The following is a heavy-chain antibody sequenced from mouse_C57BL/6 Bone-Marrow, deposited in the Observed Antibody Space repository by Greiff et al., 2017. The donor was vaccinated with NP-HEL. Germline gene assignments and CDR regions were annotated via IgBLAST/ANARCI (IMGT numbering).Heavy chain of an antibody. Sequence: VQLQQSGPELVKPGASVKISCKASGYTFTDYYMNWVKQSHGKSLELIGDINPNNGGTSYNQKFKGKATLTVDKSSSTAYMELRSLTSEDSAVYYCARSPLLRYDNWGQGTTLTGSS. CDR2: INPNNGGT. V-gene: IGHV1-26*01. J-gene: IGHJ2*01. D-gene: IGHD1-1*01. CDR1: GYTFTDYY. CDR3: ARSPLLRYDN.